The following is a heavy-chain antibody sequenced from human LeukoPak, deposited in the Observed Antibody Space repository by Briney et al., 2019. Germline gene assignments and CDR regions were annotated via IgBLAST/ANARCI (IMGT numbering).Heavy chain of an antibody. CDR1: GFTVSSNY. V-gene: IGHV3-53*01. J-gene: IGHJ4*02. CDR3: ARDLAGDGYSDY. CDR2: IYSGGST. Sequence: GGSLRLSCVASGFTVSSNYMSWVRQAPGKGLEWVSVIYSGGSTYYADSVKGRFTISRDNSKNTLYLQMNSLRAEDTAVYYCARDLAGDGYSDYWGQGTLATVSS. D-gene: IGHD5-24*01.